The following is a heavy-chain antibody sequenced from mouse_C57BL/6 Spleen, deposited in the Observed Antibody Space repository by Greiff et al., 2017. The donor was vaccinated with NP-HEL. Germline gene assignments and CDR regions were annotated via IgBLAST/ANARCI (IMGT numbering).Heavy chain of an antibody. V-gene: IGHV1-81*01. CDR2: IYPRSGNT. Sequence: QVQLQQSGAELARPGASVKLSCKASGYTFTSYGISWVKQRTGQGLEWIGEIYPRSGNTYYNEKFKGKATLTADKSSSTAYMELRSLTSEDSAVYFCARQLQEFAYWGQGTLVTVSA. CDR1: GYTFTSYG. CDR3: ARQLQEFAY. J-gene: IGHJ3*01. D-gene: IGHD3-1*01.